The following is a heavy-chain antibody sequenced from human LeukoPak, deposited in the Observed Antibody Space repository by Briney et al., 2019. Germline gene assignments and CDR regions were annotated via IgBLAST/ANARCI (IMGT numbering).Heavy chain of an antibody. Sequence: SETLSLTCTVSGGSINSNYWSWIRQPAGKGLEWIGRIYTSGSTNYNPSLKSRVTISVDTSKNQFSLKLSSVTAADTAVYYCAIYYGSSTGGFDYWGQGTLVTVSS. CDR3: AIYYGSSTGGFDY. CDR2: IYTSGST. J-gene: IGHJ4*02. D-gene: IGHD3-10*01. V-gene: IGHV4-4*07. CDR1: GGSINSNY.